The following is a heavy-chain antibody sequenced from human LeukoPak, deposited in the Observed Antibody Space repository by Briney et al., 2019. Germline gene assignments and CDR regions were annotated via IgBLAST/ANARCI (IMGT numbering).Heavy chain of an antibody. CDR1: GFTFSTYG. V-gene: IGHV3-30*02. D-gene: IGHD6-19*01. CDR3: VTSKGAGYFDY. CDR2: IRNNGDNK. J-gene: IGHJ4*02. Sequence: GGSLRLSCAASGFTFSTYGMHWVRQAPGKGLEWVSFIRNNGDNKYYADSVRGRFTISRDNSKNTLYLQMNTLRTNNTAVYYCVTSKGAGYFDYWGQGTLVTVSS.